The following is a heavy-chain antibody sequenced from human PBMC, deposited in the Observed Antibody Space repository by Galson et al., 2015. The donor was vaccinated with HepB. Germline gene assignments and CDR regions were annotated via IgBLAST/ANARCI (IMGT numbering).Heavy chain of an antibody. D-gene: IGHD1-26*01. CDR3: AKDMYPREGVGATTGDY. V-gene: IGHV3-9*01. J-gene: IGHJ4*02. Sequence: SLRLSCAASGFTFDDYAMHWVRQAPGKGLGWVSGISWNSGSIGYADSVKGRFTISRDNAKNSLYLQMNSLRAEDTALYYCAKDMYPREGVGATTGDYWGQGTLVTVSS. CDR2: ISWNSGSI. CDR1: GFTFDDYA.